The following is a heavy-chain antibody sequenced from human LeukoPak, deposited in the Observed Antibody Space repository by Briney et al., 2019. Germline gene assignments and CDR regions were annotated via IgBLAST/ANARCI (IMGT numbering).Heavy chain of an antibody. J-gene: IGHJ4*02. CDR3: ARDNGGGYDSSGYKTYYFDY. CDR2: IKQDGSEK. D-gene: IGHD3-22*01. V-gene: IGHV3-7*01. CDR1: GFTFSSYW. Sequence: GGSLRLSCAASGFTFSSYWMSWVRQAPGKGLEWVANIKQDGSEKYYVDSVKGRFTISRDNAKNSLYLQMNGLRAEDTAVYYCARDNGGGYDSSGYKTYYFDYWGQGTLVTVSS.